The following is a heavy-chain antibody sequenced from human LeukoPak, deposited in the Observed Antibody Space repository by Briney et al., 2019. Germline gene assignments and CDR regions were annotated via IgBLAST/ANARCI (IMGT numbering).Heavy chain of an antibody. Sequence: SETLSLTCTVSGGSISSGSYYWSWIRQPAGKGLEWIGRIYTSGSTNYNPSLKSRVTISVDTSKNQSSLKLSSVTAADTAVYYCARDVSRDSSSWSGSFAWFDPWGQGTLVTVSS. D-gene: IGHD6-13*01. V-gene: IGHV4-61*02. CDR3: ARDVSRDSSSWSGSFAWFDP. CDR2: IYTSGST. J-gene: IGHJ5*02. CDR1: GGSISSGSYY.